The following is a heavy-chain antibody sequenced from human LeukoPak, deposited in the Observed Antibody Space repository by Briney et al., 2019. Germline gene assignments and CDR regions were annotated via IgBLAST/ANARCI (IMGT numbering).Heavy chain of an antibody. CDR1: GFTFSSYW. CDR3: ANFSPKFSFPI. CDR2: IKQDGSGK. Sequence: GGSLRLSCAASGFTFSSYWMSWVRQAPGKGLEWVANIKQDGSGKYYVDSVKGRFTISRDNAKNSLYLQMNSLRAEDTAVYYCANFSPKFSFPIWGQGTLVTVSS. V-gene: IGHV3-7*01. J-gene: IGHJ4*02.